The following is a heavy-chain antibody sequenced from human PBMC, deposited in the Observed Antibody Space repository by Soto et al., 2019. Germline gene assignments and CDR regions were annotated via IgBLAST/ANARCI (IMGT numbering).Heavy chain of an antibody. V-gene: IGHV3-66*04. Sequence: PGGSLRLSCAASGFTVSSNYMSWVRQAPGKGLEWVSVIYSGGSTYYADSVKGRFTISRDNSKNTLYLQMNSLRAEDTAVYYCARQYYDFWSPPRGFDPWGQGTLVTVSS. CDR3: ARQYYDFWSPPRGFDP. J-gene: IGHJ5*02. CDR1: GFTVSSNY. D-gene: IGHD3-3*01. CDR2: IYSGGST.